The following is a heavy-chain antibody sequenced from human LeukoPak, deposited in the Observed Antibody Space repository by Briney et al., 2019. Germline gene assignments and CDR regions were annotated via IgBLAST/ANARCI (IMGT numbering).Heavy chain of an antibody. CDR2: ISSSSGPI. D-gene: IGHD3-22*01. Sequence: GGSLRLSCAASGFTFSTYIMNWVRQAPGKGLEWVSYISSSSGPIYYAASVKGRFTISRDNAKNSLYLQMNSLRDEDTAVYYCARASPSGYDYWGQGTLVTVSS. CDR3: ARASPSGYDY. V-gene: IGHV3-48*02. J-gene: IGHJ4*02. CDR1: GFTFSTYI.